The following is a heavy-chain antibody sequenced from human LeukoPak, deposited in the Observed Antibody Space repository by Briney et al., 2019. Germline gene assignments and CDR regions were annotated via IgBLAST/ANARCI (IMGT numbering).Heavy chain of an antibody. D-gene: IGHD5-18*01. Sequence: GGSLRLSCAASGFTFSSYSMNWVRQAPGKGLEWVSSISSSSSYIYYADPVKGRFTISRDNAKNPLYLQMNSLRAEDTAVYYCAREGDTAMVLDYWGQGTLVTVSS. J-gene: IGHJ4*02. CDR3: AREGDTAMVLDY. CDR1: GFTFSSYS. CDR2: ISSSSSYI. V-gene: IGHV3-21*01.